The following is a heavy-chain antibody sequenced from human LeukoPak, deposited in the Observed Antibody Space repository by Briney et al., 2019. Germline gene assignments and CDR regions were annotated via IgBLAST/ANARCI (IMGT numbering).Heavy chain of an antibody. J-gene: IGHJ4*02. D-gene: IGHD1-14*01. CDR3: ARAGTSGGLCDY. V-gene: IGHV4-59*10. CDR2: IYTSGST. CDR1: GGSFSGYF. Sequence: PSETLSLTCAVYGGSFSGYFWSWIRQPAGKGLEWIGRIYTSGSTKYNPSLQSRVTMSLDTSKNQLSLKLGSVTAADTAVYYCARAGTSGGLCDYWGQGTLVTASS.